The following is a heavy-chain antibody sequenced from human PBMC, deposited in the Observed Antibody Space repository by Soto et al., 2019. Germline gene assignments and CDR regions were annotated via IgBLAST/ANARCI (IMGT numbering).Heavy chain of an antibody. CDR2: IKYSGNT. J-gene: IGHJ3*02. CDR3: AGASTWHPGAFDI. CDR1: GGSISSSSHY. V-gene: IGHV4-39*07. D-gene: IGHD5-12*01. Sequence: SETLSLTCTVSGGSISSSSHYWGWVRQPPGKGLEWIASIKYSGNTYYNPSLKSRVTISVDTSKNQLSLKLSSVTAADTAVYYGAGASTWHPGAFDIWGQGTKVTVSS.